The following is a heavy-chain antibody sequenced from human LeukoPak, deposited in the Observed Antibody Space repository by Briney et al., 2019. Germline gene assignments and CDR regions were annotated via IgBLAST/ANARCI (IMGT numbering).Heavy chain of an antibody. V-gene: IGHV1-18*01. J-gene: IGHJ6*02. CDR2: TSAYDGGT. CDR3: ARDPLTSTWSPYYFTLDV. Sequence: ASVKVSCKASGYSFTSYAYNWVRQAPGQGLDWMGRTSAYDGGTKYAQDLQGRVTMTTDTSTRTAYMELTRLTSDDTAVYYCARDPLTSTWSPYYFTLDVWGQGTTVSVSS. CDR1: GYSFTSYA. D-gene: IGHD6-13*01.